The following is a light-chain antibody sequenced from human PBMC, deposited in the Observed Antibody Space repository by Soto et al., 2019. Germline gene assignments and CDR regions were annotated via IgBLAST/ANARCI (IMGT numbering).Light chain of an antibody. Sequence: QSVLTQPRSVSGSPGQTVTISCTGTSGDVGGYNYVSWYQQRPGEAPELMIYDVSNRPSGVPDRFSGSKSGNTASLTISGLQAEDEAHYYCCSYAGTYTWVFGGGTKVTVL. CDR3: CSYAGTYTWV. J-gene: IGLJ3*02. V-gene: IGLV2-11*01. CDR1: SGDVGGYNY. CDR2: DVS.